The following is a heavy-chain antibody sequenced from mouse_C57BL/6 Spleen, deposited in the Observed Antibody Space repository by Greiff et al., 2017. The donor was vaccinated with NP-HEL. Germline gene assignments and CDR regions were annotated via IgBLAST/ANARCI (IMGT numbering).Heavy chain of an antibody. V-gene: IGHV1-26*01. Sequence: EVQLQQSGPELVKPGASVKISCKASGYTFTDYYMNWVKQSHGKSLEWIGDINPNNGGTSYNQKFKGKATLTVDKSSSTAYMELRSLTSEDSAVYYCARMGYYGSREYYFDYWGQGTTLTVSS. CDR3: ARMGYYGSREYYFDY. D-gene: IGHD1-1*01. J-gene: IGHJ2*01. CDR2: INPNNGGT. CDR1: GYTFTDYY.